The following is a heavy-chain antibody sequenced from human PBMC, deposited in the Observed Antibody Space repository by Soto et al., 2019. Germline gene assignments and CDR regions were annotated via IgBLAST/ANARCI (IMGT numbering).Heavy chain of an antibody. CDR1: GSIVSKYG. J-gene: IGHJ3*02. D-gene: IGHD3-10*01. V-gene: IGHV1-18*01. CDR3: ATGGGALDI. CDR2: ISAYNGNA. Sequence: QVELVQSGAEVKKPGATVRVSCKASGSIVSKYGINWVRQAPGQGLEWMGCISAYNGNAHYSQKFQNRVTVTTDTSTTTAYMELRSLRSDDTALYYCATGGGALDIWGQGTMVIVSS.